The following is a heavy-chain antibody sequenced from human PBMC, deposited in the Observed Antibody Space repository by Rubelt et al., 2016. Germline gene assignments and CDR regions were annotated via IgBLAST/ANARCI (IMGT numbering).Heavy chain of an antibody. CDR2: IKYDGSAT. J-gene: IGHJ4*02. D-gene: IGHD3-22*01. Sequence: GFTLNNYWMHWVRQAPGKGLVWVSEIKYDGSATNYADSVKGRFTISRDNAKNSLYLQVNSLRDEDTAVYYCARDYRSSSGRTLDYWGQGILVTVSS. CDR3: ARDYRSSSGRTLDY. CDR1: GFTLNNYW. V-gene: IGHV3-74*01.